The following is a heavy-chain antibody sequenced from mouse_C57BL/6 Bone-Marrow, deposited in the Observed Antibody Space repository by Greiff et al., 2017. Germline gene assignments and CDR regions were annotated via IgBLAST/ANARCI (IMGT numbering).Heavy chain of an antibody. CDR1: GYTFTDYY. CDR3: ARPHFDY. J-gene: IGHJ2*01. CDR2: INPYNGGT. V-gene: IGHV1-19*01. Sequence: VQLKESGPVLVKPGASVKMSCKASGYTFTDYYLNWVKQSHGKSLEWIGVINPYNGGTSYNQKFKGKATLTVDKSSSTAYMELNSLTSEDSAVYYCARPHFDYWGQGTTLTVSS.